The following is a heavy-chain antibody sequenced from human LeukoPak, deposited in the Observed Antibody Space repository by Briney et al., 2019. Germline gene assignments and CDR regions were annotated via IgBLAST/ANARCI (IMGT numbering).Heavy chain of an antibody. CDR1: GFTFSSYS. J-gene: IGHJ4*02. D-gene: IGHD2-8*01. CDR3: ARDPADCTNGVCYRIWDY. V-gene: IGHV3-21*01. CDR2: VSSSSSYI. Sequence: GGSLRLSCAASGFTFSSYSMNWVRQAPGKGLEWVSSVSSSSSYIYYADSVKGRFTISRDNAKNSLYLQMNSLRAEDTAVYYCARDPADCTNGVCYRIWDYWGQGTLVTVSS.